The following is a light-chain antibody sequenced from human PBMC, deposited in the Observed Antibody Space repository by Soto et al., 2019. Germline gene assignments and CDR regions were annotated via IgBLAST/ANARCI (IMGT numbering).Light chain of an antibody. CDR3: SYYAGGNNWV. J-gene: IGLJ3*02. CDR1: SSDVGAHNY. Sequence: QSALTQPPSASGSPGQSLTISCTGTSSDVGAHNYVSWYQQNPGKAPKLMLYDVNKRPSGVPDRFSGSKSGNTASLTVSGLQAEDEADYYCSYYAGGNNWVFGGGTKLTVL. V-gene: IGLV2-8*01. CDR2: DVN.